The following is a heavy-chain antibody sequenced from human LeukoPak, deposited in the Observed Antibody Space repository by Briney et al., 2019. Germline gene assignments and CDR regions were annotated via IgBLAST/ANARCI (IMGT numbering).Heavy chain of an antibody. CDR1: GYTFTGYY. J-gene: IGHJ3*02. D-gene: IGHD1-26*01. V-gene: IGHV1-2*02. Sequence: GASVKVSCKASGYTFTGYYMHWVRQAPGQGLEWMGWINPNSGGTNYAQKFQGRVTMTRDTSISTAYMELSRLRSDDTAVYYCARSWTRSYPVPDIWGQGTMVTVSS. CDR2: INPNSGGT. CDR3: ARSWTRSYPVPDI.